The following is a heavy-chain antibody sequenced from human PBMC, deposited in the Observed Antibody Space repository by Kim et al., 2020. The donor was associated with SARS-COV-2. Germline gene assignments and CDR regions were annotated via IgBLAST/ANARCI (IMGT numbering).Heavy chain of an antibody. D-gene: IGHD1-20*01. CDR1: GGSISSDY. J-gene: IGHJ5*02. Sequence: SETLSLTCTLSGGSISSDYWSWIRQPPGKGLEWIGYIYFSGDTYYNPSLESRVTITVDTSKSHFSLNLNFVTAADTAIYYCASASITPRWFCPWGHGTLV. CDR2: IYFSGDT. V-gene: IGHV4-59*13. CDR3: ASASITPRWFCP.